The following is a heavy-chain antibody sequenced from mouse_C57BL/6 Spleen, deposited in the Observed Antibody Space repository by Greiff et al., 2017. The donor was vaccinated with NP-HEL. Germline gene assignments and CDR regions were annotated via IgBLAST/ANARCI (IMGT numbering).Heavy chain of an antibody. D-gene: IGHD4-1*01. CDR2: IYPSDSET. J-gene: IGHJ3*01. Sequence: QVQLKQPGAELVRPGSSVKLSCKASGYTFTSYWMDWVKQRPGQGLEWIGNIYPSDSETHYNQKFKDKATLTVDKSSSTAYMQLSSLTSEDSAVYYCLTGRAFKAFAYWGQGTLVTVSA. V-gene: IGHV1-61*01. CDR3: LTGRAFKAFAY. CDR1: GYTFTSYW.